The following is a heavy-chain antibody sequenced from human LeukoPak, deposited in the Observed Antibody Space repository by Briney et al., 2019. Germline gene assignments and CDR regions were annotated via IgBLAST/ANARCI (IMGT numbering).Heavy chain of an antibody. CDR1: GYTFTSYY. CDR2: INPSGGST. V-gene: IGHV1-46*01. J-gene: IGHJ4*02. CDR3: ARVLRGIYGDLYYFDY. Sequence: ASVKVSCKASGYTFTSYYMHWVRQAPGQGLEWMGIINPSGGSTSYAQKFQGRVTITADESTSTAYMELSSLRSEDTAVYYCARVLRGIYGDLYYFDYWGQGTLVTVSS. D-gene: IGHD4-17*01.